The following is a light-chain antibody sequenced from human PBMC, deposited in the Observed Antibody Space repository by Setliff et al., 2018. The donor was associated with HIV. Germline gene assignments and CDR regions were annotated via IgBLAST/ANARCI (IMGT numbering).Light chain of an antibody. Sequence: QSALTQPPSASGTPGQKVTISCSGSSSNIGSNTVNWYQQLPGTAPKLLIYSSNVRPSRVPDRFSGSKSGTSASLAISGLQAEDEADYHCAAWDDSLTGYVFGTGTKVTVL. CDR2: SSN. V-gene: IGLV1-44*01. J-gene: IGLJ1*01. CDR1: SSNIGSNT. CDR3: AAWDDSLTGYV.